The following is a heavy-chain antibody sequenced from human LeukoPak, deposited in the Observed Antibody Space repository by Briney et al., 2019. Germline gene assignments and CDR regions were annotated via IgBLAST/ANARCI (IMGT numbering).Heavy chain of an antibody. CDR1: GYTLTELS. CDR2: FDPEDGET. Sequence: ASVKVSCKVSGYTLTELSMHWVRQAPGKGLEWMGGFDPEDGETIYAQKFQGRVTMTEDTSTDTAYMELSSLRSEDTAVYYCATGRYSYGLFDHWGQGTLVTVSS. CDR3: ATGRYSYGLFDH. V-gene: IGHV1-24*01. D-gene: IGHD5-18*01. J-gene: IGHJ4*02.